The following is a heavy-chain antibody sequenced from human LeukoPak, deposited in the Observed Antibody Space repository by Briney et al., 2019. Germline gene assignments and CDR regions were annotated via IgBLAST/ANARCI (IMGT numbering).Heavy chain of an antibody. V-gene: IGHV4-61*02. D-gene: IGHD1-26*01. J-gene: IGHJ3*01. CDR2: IYSSGST. CDR1: GDSISSGTYY. CDR3: ARGPKWAIGFDL. Sequence: SETLSLTCSVSGDSISSGTYYWRWVRQPAGTGLEWIGRIYSSGSTNYNPSLKSRVALSVDTSKNQFSLKLSSVTGAGTAVQYCARGPKWAIGFDLWGQGPAVTVS.